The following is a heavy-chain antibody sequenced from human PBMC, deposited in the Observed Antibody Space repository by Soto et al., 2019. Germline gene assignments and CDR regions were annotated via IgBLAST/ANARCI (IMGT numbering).Heavy chain of an antibody. CDR3: AKASPTSYYDSSGYGYYYYGMDV. CDR1: GFTFSSYA. V-gene: IGHV3-23*01. J-gene: IGHJ6*02. Sequence: GGSLRLSCAASGFTFSSYAMSWVRQAPGKGLEWVSAISGSGGSTYYADSVKGRFTISRDNSKNTLYLQMNSLRAEDTAVYYCAKASPTSYYDSSGYGYYYYGMDVWGQGTTVTVSS. CDR2: ISGSGGST. D-gene: IGHD3-22*01.